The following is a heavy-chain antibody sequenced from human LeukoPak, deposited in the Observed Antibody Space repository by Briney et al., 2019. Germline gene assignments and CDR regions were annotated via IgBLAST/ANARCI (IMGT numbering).Heavy chain of an antibody. V-gene: IGHV3-53*01. CDR3: AKSLSGYDGVDY. D-gene: IGHD5-12*01. J-gene: IGHJ4*02. CDR2: VYSGGDT. CDR1: GFTFSSYS. Sequence: PGGSLRLSCAASGFTFSSYSMNWVRQAPGKGLGWVSSVYSGGDTYYTGSVKGRFTISRDNSQNTLYLQMNSLRAEDTAVYYCAKSLSGYDGVDYWGQGTLVTVSS.